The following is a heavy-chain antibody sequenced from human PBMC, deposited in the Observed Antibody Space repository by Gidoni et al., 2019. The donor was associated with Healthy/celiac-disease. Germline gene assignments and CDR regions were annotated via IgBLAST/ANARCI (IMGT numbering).Heavy chain of an antibody. CDR3: AKSPYHYDSSGRKVTGYYFDY. J-gene: IGHJ4*02. CDR1: GFTFSSYA. V-gene: IGHV3-23*01. CDR2: ISGSGVST. D-gene: IGHD3-22*01. Sequence: EVQLLESGGGLVQPGGSLRLSCAPSGFTFSSYAMSWGRQAPGKGLGWVSGISGSGVSTYYADSVKGRFTISRDNSKNTLYLQMNSLRAEDTAVYYCAKSPYHYDSSGRKVTGYYFDYWGQGTLVTVSS.